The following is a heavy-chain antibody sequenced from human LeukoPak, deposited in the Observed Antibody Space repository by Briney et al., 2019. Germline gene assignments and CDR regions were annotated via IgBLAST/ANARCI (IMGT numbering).Heavy chain of an antibody. CDR1: GGSFSGYC. D-gene: IGHD1-26*01. CDR3: ARVPVWVLVVGAREAFDI. V-gene: IGHV4-34*01. J-gene: IGHJ3*02. CDR2: INHSGST. Sequence: SETLSLTCAVYGGSFSGYCWSWIRQPPGKGLEWIGEINHSGSTNYNPSLKSRVTISVDTSKNQFSLKLSSVTAADTAVYYCARVPVWVLVVGAREAFDIWGQGTMVTVSS.